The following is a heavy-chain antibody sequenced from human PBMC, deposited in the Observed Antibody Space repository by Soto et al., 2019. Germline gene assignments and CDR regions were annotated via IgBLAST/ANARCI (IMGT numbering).Heavy chain of an antibody. CDR1: GFTFSSYA. CDR2: ISYDGSNK. D-gene: IGHD3-3*01. V-gene: IGHV3-30-3*01. CDR3: ATSYYDFWSGYYTFDY. Sequence: GGSLRLSCAASGFTFSSYAMHWVRQAPGKGLEWVAVISYDGSNKYYADSVKGRFTISRDNSKNTLYLQMNSLRAEDTAVYYCATSYYDFWSGYYTFDYWGQGTLVTVSS. J-gene: IGHJ4*02.